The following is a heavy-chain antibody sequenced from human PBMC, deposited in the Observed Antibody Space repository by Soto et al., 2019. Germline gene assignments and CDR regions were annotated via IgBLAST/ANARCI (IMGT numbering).Heavy chain of an antibody. CDR1: GFTFRSYN. V-gene: IGHV3-48*01. D-gene: IGHD6-19*01. J-gene: IGHJ3*02. Sequence: EVQLVESGGGLVQPGGSLRLSCVASGFTFRSYNMNWVRQAPGKGLEWVSYISSSSSTIYYADSVKGRFTISRDNAKNSLYLQLNRLIAEDTAAYYFPRSEQWLVSALAIWGQGIMVTVSS. CDR2: ISSSSSTI. CDR3: PRSEQWLVSALAI.